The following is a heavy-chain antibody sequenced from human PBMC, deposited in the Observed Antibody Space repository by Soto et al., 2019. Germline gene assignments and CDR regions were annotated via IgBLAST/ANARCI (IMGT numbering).Heavy chain of an antibody. CDR1: GGSISSGGYY. CDR2: IYYSGST. CDR3: ARRGGDSSGWYSFSDY. Sequence: QVQLQESGPGLVEPSQTLSLTCTVSGGSISSGGYYWSWIRQHPAKGLEWIGYIYYSGSTYYNPSLKSRVTISVDTSKNQFTLKLSSVTAADTAVYYCARRGGDSSGWYSFSDYWGQGTLVTVSS. D-gene: IGHD6-19*01. J-gene: IGHJ4*02. V-gene: IGHV4-31*03.